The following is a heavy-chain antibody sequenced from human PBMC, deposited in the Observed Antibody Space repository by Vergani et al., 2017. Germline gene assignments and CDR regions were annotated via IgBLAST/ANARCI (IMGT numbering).Heavy chain of an antibody. CDR1: GFTFSSYS. CDR2: ISARYPST. Sequence: EVQLVESGGGLVKRGGSLRLSCAASGFTFSSYSMNWVRQAPGKGLEWVSAISARYPSTYYADSVKGRFTISRDNSKNMLYLQMNSLRAEDTAVYYCAILSYDTTPYLQGGYDCWGQGTLGSVSS. CDR3: AILSYDTTPYLQGGYDC. D-gene: IGHD3-22*01. J-gene: IGHJ4*02. V-gene: IGHV3-23*04.